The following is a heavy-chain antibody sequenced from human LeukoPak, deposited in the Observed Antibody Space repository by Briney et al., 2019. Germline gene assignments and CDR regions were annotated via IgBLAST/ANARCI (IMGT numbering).Heavy chain of an antibody. CDR3: AKGIDFWSGYYTSYYYYYMDV. J-gene: IGHJ6*03. CDR1: GFTFKNYA. CDR2: LSGSGGFT. Sequence: GGSLRLSCAASGFTFKNYAMSWVRQAPGKGLDWVSALSGSGGFTYYADSVKGRFTLSRDNSKNTLYLQMNSLRAEDTAVYYCAKGIDFWSGYYTSYYYYYMDVWGKGTTVTVSS. D-gene: IGHD3-3*01. V-gene: IGHV3-23*01.